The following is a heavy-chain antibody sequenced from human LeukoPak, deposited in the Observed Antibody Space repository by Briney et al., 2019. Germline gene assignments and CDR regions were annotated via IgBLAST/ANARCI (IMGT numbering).Heavy chain of an antibody. CDR1: GGSISSASYY. J-gene: IGHJ4*02. D-gene: IGHD6-19*01. CDR2: IYYSGST. V-gene: IGHV4-31*03. CDR3: ARDVSGWRFDY. Sequence: SETLSLTCSVSGGSISSASYYWSWIRQHPGKGLEWIGYIYYSGSTDYNPSLKGRVMISPDTSKNQFSLRLSSVTAADTAVYYCARDVSGWRFDYWGQGTLVTVPS.